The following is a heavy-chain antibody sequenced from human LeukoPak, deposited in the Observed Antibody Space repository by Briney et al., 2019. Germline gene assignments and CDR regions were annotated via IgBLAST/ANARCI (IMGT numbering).Heavy chain of an antibody. J-gene: IGHJ5*02. CDR1: GYTFTSYG. CDR2: ISAYNGNT. V-gene: IGHV1-18*04. Sequence: GASVKVSCKASGYTFTSYGISWVRQAPGQGLEWMGWISAYNGNTNYAQKLQGRVTMTTDTSTSTAYMELRSLRSDDTAVYYCARDPSRYFDNNGFDPWGQGTLVTVSS. CDR3: ARDPSRYFDNNGFDP. D-gene: IGHD3-9*01.